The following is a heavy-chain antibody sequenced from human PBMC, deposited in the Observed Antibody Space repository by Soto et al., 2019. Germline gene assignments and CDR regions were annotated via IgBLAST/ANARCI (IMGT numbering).Heavy chain of an antibody. J-gene: IGHJ4*02. CDR1: GVSISSHGYF. CDR2: ISSSGST. V-gene: IGHV4-39*01. Sequence: QLQLQESGPGLVQPSETLSLTCTVSGVSISSHGYFWGWIRQPPGKGLEWIGMISSSGSTYYSPSLKSRVTSSADTSKHQLSLRLGSVTAADTAVFHCMNYNSGCKYWGQGTMVTVSS. CDR3: MNYNSGCKY. D-gene: IGHD5-12*01.